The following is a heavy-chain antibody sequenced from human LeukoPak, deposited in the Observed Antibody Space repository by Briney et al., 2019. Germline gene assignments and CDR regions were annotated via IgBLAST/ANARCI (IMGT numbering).Heavy chain of an antibody. V-gene: IGHV3-30*18. CDR2: ISYDGSNK. J-gene: IGHJ4*02. CDR3: AKSRDGYNFRYCYFDY. Sequence: GGSLRLSCAASGFTFSSYGMHWVRQAPGKGLEWVAVISYDGSNKYYADSVKGRFTISRDNSKITLYLQMNSLRAEDTAVYYCAKSRDGYNFRYCYFDYWGQGTLVTVSS. CDR1: GFTFSSYG. D-gene: IGHD5-24*01.